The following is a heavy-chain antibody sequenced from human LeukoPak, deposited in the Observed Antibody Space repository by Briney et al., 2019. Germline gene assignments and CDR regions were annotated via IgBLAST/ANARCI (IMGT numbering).Heavy chain of an antibody. CDR2: ISGSGGST. CDR1: GFIFSSYA. J-gene: IGHJ3*02. CDR3: AKTKWVAVAGTRDAFDI. V-gene: IGHV3-23*01. D-gene: IGHD6-19*01. Sequence: PGGSLRLSCAASGFIFSSYAISWVRQAPGKGLEWVSAISGSGGSTYYADSVKGRFTISRDNSKNTLYLQMNSLRAEDTAVYYCAKTKWVAVAGTRDAFDIWGQGTMVTVSS.